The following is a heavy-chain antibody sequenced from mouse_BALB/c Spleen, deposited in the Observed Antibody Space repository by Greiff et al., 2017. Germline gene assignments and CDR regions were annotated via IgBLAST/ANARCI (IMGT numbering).Heavy chain of an antibody. CDR2: ISFYNGAT. CDR1: GYSFTGYY. J-gene: IGHJ2*01. V-gene: IGHV1S34*01. CDR3: ARSIRRGYFDY. Sequence: LVKTGASVKISCKASGYSFTGYYMHWVKQSHGKSLEWIGYISFYNGATSYNQKFKGKATFTVDTSSSTAYMQFNSLTSEDSAVYYCARSIRRGYFDYWGQGTTLTVSS.